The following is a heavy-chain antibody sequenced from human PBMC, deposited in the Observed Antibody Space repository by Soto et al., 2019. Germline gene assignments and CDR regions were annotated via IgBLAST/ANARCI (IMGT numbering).Heavy chain of an antibody. Sequence: VQVVESGGGLVQPGGSLRISCAASGFIASNYAMSWVRQAPGKGLEWVSGFSGSGGATFYADSVKGRFTISRDSSKNTIYLQINRLRAEDTAVYYCVKAEANYWGQGTLVTVSS. V-gene: IGHV3-23*04. CDR2: FSGSGGAT. J-gene: IGHJ4*02. CDR3: VKAEANY. CDR1: GFIASNYA.